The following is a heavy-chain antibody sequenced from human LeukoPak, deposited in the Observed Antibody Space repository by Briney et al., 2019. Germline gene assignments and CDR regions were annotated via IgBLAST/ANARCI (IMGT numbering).Heavy chain of an antibody. D-gene: IGHD3-16*01. V-gene: IGHV4-59*01. CDR3: ARDRRFGFDY. CDR1: GGSISSYY. CDR2: IYYSGST. Sequence: PSETLSLTCTVSGGSISSYYWSWIRQPPGKGLEWIGYIYYSGSTNYNPSLKGRVTISVDTSKNQFSLKLSSVTAADTAVYYCARDRRFGFDYWGQGTLVTVSS. J-gene: IGHJ4*02.